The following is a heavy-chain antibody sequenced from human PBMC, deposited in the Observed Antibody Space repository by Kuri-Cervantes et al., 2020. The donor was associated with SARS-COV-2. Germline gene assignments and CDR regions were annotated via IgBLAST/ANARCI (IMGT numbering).Heavy chain of an antibody. CDR1: GGSISSYY. CDR2: IYHSGST. D-gene: IGHD3-9*01. CDR3: ARGGFLTGYRGTRGAFDI. J-gene: IGHJ3*02. V-gene: IGHV4-38-2*02. Sequence: SETLSLTCTVSGGSISSYYWSWIRQPPGKGLEWIGSIYHSGSTYYNPSLKSRVTISVDTSKNQFSLKLSSVTAADTAVYYCARGGFLTGYRGTRGAFDIWGQGTMVTVSS.